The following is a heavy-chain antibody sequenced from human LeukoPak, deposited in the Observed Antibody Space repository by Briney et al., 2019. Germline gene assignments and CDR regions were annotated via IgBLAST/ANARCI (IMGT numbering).Heavy chain of an antibody. CDR3: ATAWTYYDFWSGSTSDAFDI. V-gene: IGHV1-69*13. CDR2: IIPIFGTA. J-gene: IGHJ3*02. CDR1: GDTFSSYA. D-gene: IGHD3-3*01. Sequence: SVKVSCKASGDTFSSYAISWVRQAPGQGLEWMGGIIPIFGTANYAQKFQGRVTITADESTSTAYMELSSLRSEDTAVYYCATAWTYYDFWSGSTSDAFDIWGQGTMVTVSS.